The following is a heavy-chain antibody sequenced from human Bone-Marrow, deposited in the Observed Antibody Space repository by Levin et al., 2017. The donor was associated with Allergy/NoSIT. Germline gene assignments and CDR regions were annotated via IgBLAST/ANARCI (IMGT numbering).Heavy chain of an antibody. D-gene: IGHD6-6*01. CDR3: ARISGQLDVY. V-gene: IGHV2-70*11. J-gene: IGHJ4*02. Sequence: SGPTLVKPTQTLTLTCTFSGFSLSTSGMSVSWIRQPPGKALEWLARIDWDDDKYYSTSLKTRISVSKDTSKNQVVLTMTNMDPLDTATYYCARISGQLDVYWGQGTLVTVSS. CDR1: GFSLSTSGMS. CDR2: IDWDDDK.